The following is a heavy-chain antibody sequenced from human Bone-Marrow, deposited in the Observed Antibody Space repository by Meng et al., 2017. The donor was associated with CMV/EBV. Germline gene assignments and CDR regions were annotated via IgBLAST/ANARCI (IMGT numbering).Heavy chain of an antibody. D-gene: IGHD6-13*01. V-gene: IGHV4-39*07. CDR3: ARTVSSSWYFGGDSDWYFDL. J-gene: IGHJ2*01. CDR2: IYYSGSA. CDR1: SYY. Sequence: SYYGGWLRQPPGKGLEWIGSIYYSGSAYYHPSLKSRVTISVDTSKNQFSLKLSSVTAADTAVYYCARTVSSSWYFGGDSDWYFDLWGRGTLVTVSS.